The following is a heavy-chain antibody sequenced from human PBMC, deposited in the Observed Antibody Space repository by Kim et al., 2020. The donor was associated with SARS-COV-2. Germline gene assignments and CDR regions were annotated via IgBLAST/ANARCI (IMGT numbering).Heavy chain of an antibody. Sequence: ASVKVSCKASGYTFTSYDFNWVRQATGQGLEWMGWMNPNSGNTGYAQKFKGRVTMTRNISISTAYMELSSLRSEDTAVYYCARDIRYFDWLLYSGRCYCYGMDVGGQGTTVTVSS. J-gene: IGHJ6*02. CDR2: MNPNSGNT. D-gene: IGHD3-9*01. CDR1: GYTFTSYD. CDR3: ARDIRYFDWLLYSGRCYCYGMDV. V-gene: IGHV1-8*01.